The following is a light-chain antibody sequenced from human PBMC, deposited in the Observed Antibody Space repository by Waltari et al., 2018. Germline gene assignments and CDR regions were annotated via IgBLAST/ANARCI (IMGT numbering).Light chain of an antibody. Sequence: DIVMTQSPDSLAVSLGERATINCKSNQSILFTSNNKDSLAWYLQKPGQPPKLLIFGASTRQSGVPDRFSGGGSGTDFTLTISSLQAEDVAVYYCQQYLSVPLTFGGGTKVEI. CDR3: QQYLSVPLT. J-gene: IGKJ4*01. V-gene: IGKV4-1*01. CDR1: QSILFTSNNKDS. CDR2: GAS.